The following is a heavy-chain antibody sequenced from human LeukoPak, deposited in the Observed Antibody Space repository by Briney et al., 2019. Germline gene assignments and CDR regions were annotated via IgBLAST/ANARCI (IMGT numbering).Heavy chain of an antibody. Sequence: GGSLRLSCAASGFTFSSHWMHWVRQTPGKGRVWVSRINTDESKINHADSVKGRFTISRDNAKNMLYLQTNSLRAGDTAVYYCARGGLFKYFFDYWGQGTPVTVSS. D-gene: IGHD2-15*01. CDR2: INTDESKI. CDR3: ARGGLFKYFFDY. V-gene: IGHV3-74*01. J-gene: IGHJ4*02. CDR1: GFTFSSHW.